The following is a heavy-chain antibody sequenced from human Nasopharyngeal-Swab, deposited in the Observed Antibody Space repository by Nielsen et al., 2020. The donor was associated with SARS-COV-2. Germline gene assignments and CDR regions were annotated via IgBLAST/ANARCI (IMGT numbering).Heavy chain of an antibody. CDR3: ARQPTMVRGLRYYWYFDL. CDR1: GFTFSSYW. J-gene: IGHJ2*01. Sequence: GSLRLSCAASGFTFSSYWMSWIRQPPGKGLEWIGSIYYSGSTYYNPSLKSRVTISVDTSKNQSSLKLSSVTAADTAVYYCARQPTMVRGLRYYWYFDLWGRGTLVTVSS. CDR2: IYYSGST. V-gene: IGHV4-39*01. D-gene: IGHD3-10*01.